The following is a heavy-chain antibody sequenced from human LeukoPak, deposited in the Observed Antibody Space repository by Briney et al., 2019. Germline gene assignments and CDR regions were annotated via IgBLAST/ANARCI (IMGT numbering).Heavy chain of an antibody. Sequence: PSETLSLTCTVSGDSISGSNYHWGWIRQPPGKGLEWLGTVHHTGRAFYNPSLRGRTTVSVDTSKNQFSLKLTSVTAADTAVYYCAREVGMGLDYWGQGTLVTVSS. J-gene: IGHJ4*02. V-gene: IGHV4-39*07. CDR1: GDSISGSNYH. CDR3: AREVGMGLDY. CDR2: VHHTGRA. D-gene: IGHD1-14*01.